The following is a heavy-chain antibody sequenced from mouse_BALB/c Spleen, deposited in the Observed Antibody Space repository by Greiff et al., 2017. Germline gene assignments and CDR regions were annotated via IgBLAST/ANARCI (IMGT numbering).Heavy chain of an antibody. J-gene: IGHJ3*01. D-gene: IGHD4-1*01. CDR3: ARPNWDEGFAY. CDR1: GFNIKDTY. Sequence: VHVKQSGAELVKPGASVKLSCTASGFNIKDTYMHWVKQRPEQGLEWIGRIDPANGNTKYDPKFQGKATITADTSSNTAYLQLSSLTSEDTAVYYCARPNWDEGFAYWGQGTLVTVSA. CDR2: IDPANGNT. V-gene: IGHV14-3*02.